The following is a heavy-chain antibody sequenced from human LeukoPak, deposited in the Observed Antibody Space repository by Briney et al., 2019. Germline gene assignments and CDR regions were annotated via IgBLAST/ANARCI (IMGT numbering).Heavy chain of an antibody. CDR1: EYTFTNYA. V-gene: IGHV1-3*01. CDR2: INAGNGKT. CDR3: ARGYYDLLTGHVVTYYFDY. J-gene: IGHJ4*02. D-gene: IGHD3-9*01. Sequence: ASVKVSCKASEYTFTNYAVHWVRQAPGQRLEWMGWINAGNGKTNYSQKFQVRVTLTRDTSASTVYMELSSLRSEDTAVYYCARGYYDLLTGHVVTYYFDYWGQGTLVTVSS.